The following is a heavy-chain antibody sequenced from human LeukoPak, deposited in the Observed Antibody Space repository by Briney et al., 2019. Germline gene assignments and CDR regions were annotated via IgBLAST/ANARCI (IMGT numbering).Heavy chain of an antibody. V-gene: IGHV3-66*01. J-gene: IGHJ4*02. D-gene: IGHD6-13*01. Sequence: GSLRLSCAASGFTVSSNYMSWVRQAPGKGLEWVSVVYSGGSTYYADSVKGRFTISRDNSKNTLYLQMNSLGAEDTAVYYCAKKGQQTGTHFDYWGQGTLVTVSS. CDR2: VYSGGST. CDR3: AKKGQQTGTHFDY. CDR1: GFTVSSNY.